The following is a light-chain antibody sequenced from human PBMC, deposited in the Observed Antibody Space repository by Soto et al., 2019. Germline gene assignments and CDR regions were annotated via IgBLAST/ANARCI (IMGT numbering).Light chain of an antibody. Sequence: QLVLTQPPSASASLGASVTLTCTLSSGYSNYKVDWYQQRPGKGPRFVMRVGPGGIVGSKGDGIPDRFSVLGSGLNRYLIIKNIQEEDESDYHCGADHGSGSNFPLVFGGGTKVTVL. J-gene: IGLJ3*02. CDR3: GADHGSGSNFPLV. CDR1: SGYSNYK. V-gene: IGLV9-49*01. CDR2: VGPGGIVG.